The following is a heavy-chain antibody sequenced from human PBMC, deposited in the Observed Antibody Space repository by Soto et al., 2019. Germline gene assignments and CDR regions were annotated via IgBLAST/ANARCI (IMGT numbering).Heavy chain of an antibody. J-gene: IGHJ4*02. CDR3: ARLREGVVAATSYYFDY. CDR2: INHSGST. D-gene: IGHD2-15*01. CDR1: GGSFSGYY. Sequence: SETLSLTCAVYGGSFSGYYWSWIRQPPGKGLEWIGEINHSGSTNYNPSLKSRVTISVDTPKNQFSLKLSSVTAADTAVYYCARLREGVVAATSYYFDYWGQGTLVTAPQ. V-gene: IGHV4-34*01.